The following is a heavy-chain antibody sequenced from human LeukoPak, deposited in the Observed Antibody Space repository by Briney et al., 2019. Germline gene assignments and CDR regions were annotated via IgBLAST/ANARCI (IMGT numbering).Heavy chain of an antibody. CDR2: ISYSGST. J-gene: IGHJ3*02. V-gene: IGHV4-59*08. Sequence: SETLSLTCTVSGGSISSYYWSWIRQPPGKALEWIGYISYSGSTKYNPSLKSPVTISVDTSKNQFSLKLSSVTAADTAVFYCARQRDGYNNLKFDIWGQGTMVTVSS. CDR1: GGSISSYY. CDR3: ARQRDGYNNLKFDI. D-gene: IGHD5-24*01.